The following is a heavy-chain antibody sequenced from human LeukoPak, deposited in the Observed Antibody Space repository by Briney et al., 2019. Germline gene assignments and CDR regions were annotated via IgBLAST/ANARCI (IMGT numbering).Heavy chain of an antibody. CDR1: GFSFRNYG. Sequence: GGSLRLSCAASGFSFRNYGMHWVRQAPGKGLDWVAFIVNVGSDKYYADSVKGRFTISRDISKNTLYLQMNSLRAEDTAVYYCATDNNVNPNWFDPWGQGTLVTVSS. CDR3: ATDNNVNPNWFDP. CDR2: IVNVGSDK. J-gene: IGHJ5*02. V-gene: IGHV3-30*02. D-gene: IGHD1-14*01.